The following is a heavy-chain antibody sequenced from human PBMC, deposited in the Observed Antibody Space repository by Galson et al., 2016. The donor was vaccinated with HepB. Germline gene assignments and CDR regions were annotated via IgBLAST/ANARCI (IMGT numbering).Heavy chain of an antibody. CDR1: GVDFSHYA. Sequence: SVKVSCKASGVDFSHYAFNWVRQAPGQGLEWMGSVSPVYGTADNAQKFHGRITITADESTSTAYMELSRLRSEDTAIYYCATSRVAVSGTEGDHFDHWGQGTLVIASS. CDR2: VSPVYGTA. D-gene: IGHD6-13*01. CDR3: ATSRVAVSGTEGDHFDH. J-gene: IGHJ4*02. V-gene: IGHV1-69*13.